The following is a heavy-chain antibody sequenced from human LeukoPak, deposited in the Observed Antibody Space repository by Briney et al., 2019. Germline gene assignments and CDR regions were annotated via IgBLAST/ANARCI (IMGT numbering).Heavy chain of an antibody. J-gene: IGHJ3*02. CDR2: ISWDGGST. Sequence: GGSLRLSCAASGFTFDDYTMHWVRQAPGKGLEWVSLISWDGGSTYYADSVKGRFTISRDNSKNSLYLQMNSLRTEGTALYYCAKDTSIAARPGAFDIWGQGTMVTVSS. D-gene: IGHD6-6*01. V-gene: IGHV3-43*01. CDR3: AKDTSIAARPGAFDI. CDR1: GFTFDDYT.